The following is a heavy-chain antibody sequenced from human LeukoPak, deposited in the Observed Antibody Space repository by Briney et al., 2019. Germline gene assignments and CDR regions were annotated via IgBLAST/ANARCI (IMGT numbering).Heavy chain of an antibody. J-gene: IGHJ3*02. Sequence: PSETTSLACSVSGRSISRYYWSWIRQPPGKGLEWIGYIYYSGSTNYNPSLESRVTISIDTSKKQLSLKLRSVTAADTAVYYCARDRRESTKPNDAFDIWGQGTMVTVSS. V-gene: IGHV4-59*01. CDR3: ARDRRESTKPNDAFDI. CDR1: GRSISRYY. CDR2: IYYSGST. D-gene: IGHD1-1*01.